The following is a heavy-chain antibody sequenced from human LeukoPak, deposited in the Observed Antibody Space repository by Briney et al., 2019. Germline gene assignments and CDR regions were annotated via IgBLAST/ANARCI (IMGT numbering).Heavy chain of an antibody. D-gene: IGHD5-18*01. Sequence: NPSETLSLTCTVSGGSISSGGYYWSWIRQHPGKGLEWIGYIYYSGSTYYNPSLKSRVTISVDTSKNQFSLKLSSVTAADTAVYYCARHYEEYSYPWYFDYWGQGTLVTVSS. V-gene: IGHV4-31*03. CDR2: IYYSGST. CDR1: GGSISSGGYY. CDR3: ARHYEEYSYPWYFDY. J-gene: IGHJ4*02.